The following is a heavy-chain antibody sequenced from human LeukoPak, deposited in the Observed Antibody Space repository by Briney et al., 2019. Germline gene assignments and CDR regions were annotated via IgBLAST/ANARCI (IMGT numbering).Heavy chain of an antibody. Sequence: SETLSLTCAAYGGSFSGYYWSWIRQPPGKGLEWIGEINHRGSTNYNPSLKSRVTISVDTSKNQFSLKLSSVTAADTAVYYCASLVVPAAMGLYWGQGTLVTVSS. J-gene: IGHJ4*02. CDR1: GGSFSGYY. CDR2: INHRGST. V-gene: IGHV4-34*01. D-gene: IGHD2-2*01. CDR3: ASLVVPAAMGLY.